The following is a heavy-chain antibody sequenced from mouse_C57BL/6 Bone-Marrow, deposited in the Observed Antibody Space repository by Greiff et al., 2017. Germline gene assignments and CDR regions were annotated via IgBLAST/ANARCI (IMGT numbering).Heavy chain of an antibody. D-gene: IGHD1-1*01. CDR3: ARELYYGSSPYWYFDV. CDR1: GYTFTDYY. J-gene: IGHJ1*03. Sequence: EVKLQQSGPELVKPGASVKISCKASGYTFTDYYMNWVKQSHGKSLEWIGDINPNNGGTSYNQKFKGKATLTVDKSSSTAYMELRSLTSEDSAVXYCARELYYGSSPYWYFDVWGTGTTVTVSS. CDR2: INPNNGGT. V-gene: IGHV1-26*01.